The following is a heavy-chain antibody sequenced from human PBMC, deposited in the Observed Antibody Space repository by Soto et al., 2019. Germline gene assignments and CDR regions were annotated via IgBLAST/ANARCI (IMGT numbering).Heavy chain of an antibody. V-gene: IGHV1-69*12. D-gene: IGHD2-15*01. J-gene: IGHJ6*02. CDR3: ARGHCSGGSCYSYYYYYGMDV. CDR2: IIPIFGTA. CDR1: GGTFSSYA. Sequence: QVQLVQSGAEVKKPGSSVKVSCKASGGTFSSYAISWVRQAPGQGLEWMGGIIPIFGTANYAQKFQGRVTLTADESTSTADTELSSLRSEDTAVYCCARGHCSGGSCYSYYYYYGMDVWGQGTTVTVSS.